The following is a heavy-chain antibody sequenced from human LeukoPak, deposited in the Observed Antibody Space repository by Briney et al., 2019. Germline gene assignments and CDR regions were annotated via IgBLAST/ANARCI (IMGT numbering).Heavy chain of an antibody. V-gene: IGHV4-39*02. CDR3: AANSADYNTLGSTYKV. D-gene: IGHD3-10*01. CDR2: ISYSGTT. Sequence: SETLSLTCTVSSASISSSPYYWGWIRQSPGKGLEWIGSISYSGTTYYNPSLLSRVTISVDTSKNHFSLKLSSVTAADTTVYYCAANSADYNTLGSTYKVWGQGTLVTVSS. CDR1: SASISSSPYY. J-gene: IGHJ4*02.